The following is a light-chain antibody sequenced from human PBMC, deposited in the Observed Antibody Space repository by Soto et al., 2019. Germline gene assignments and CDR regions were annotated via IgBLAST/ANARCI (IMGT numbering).Light chain of an antibody. J-gene: IGKJ4*01. CDR1: HDVSRN. V-gene: IGKV1-33*01. CDR3: QQYNSMLS. Sequence: DIQVTQSPSSLSASVGDRVTIACQSSHDVSRNLNWFQQKPGEAPKLLIYDASNLERGVPSRFSASGSGTDFTFPISSLQPEDVATYYCQQYNSMLSFGGGTEIELK. CDR2: DAS.